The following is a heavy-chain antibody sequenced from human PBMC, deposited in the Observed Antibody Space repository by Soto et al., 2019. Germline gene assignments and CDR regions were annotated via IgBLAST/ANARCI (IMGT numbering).Heavy chain of an antibody. J-gene: IGHJ4*02. CDR1: GGSISSYY. CDR2: IYYSGST. CDR3: AASAIVGATVG. V-gene: IGHV4-59*01. D-gene: IGHD1-26*01. Sequence: QVQLQESGPGLVKPSETLSLTCTVSGGSISSYYWSRIRQPPGKGLEWIGYIYYSGSTNYNPSLKSRVTISVDTSKNQFSLKLSSVTAADTAVYYCAASAIVGATVGWGQGTLVTVTS.